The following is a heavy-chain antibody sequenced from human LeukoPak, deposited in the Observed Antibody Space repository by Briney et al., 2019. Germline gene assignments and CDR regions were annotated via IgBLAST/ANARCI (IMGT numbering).Heavy chain of an antibody. J-gene: IGHJ4*02. CDR1: GFTVSSSY. D-gene: IGHD4-17*01. CDR2: LYRDGST. Sequence: GGSLRLSCAASGFTVSSSYMTWVRQAPGKGLEWVSILYRDGSTYYADSVKGRFTTSRDNPKNTLYLQMNSLRAEDTAVYYCARDSGDGDYEPLDYWGQGTLVTVSS. V-gene: IGHV3-53*01. CDR3: ARDSGDGDYEPLDY.